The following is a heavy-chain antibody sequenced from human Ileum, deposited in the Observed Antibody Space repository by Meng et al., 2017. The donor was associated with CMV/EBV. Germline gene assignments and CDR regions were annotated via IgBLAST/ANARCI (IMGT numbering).Heavy chain of an antibody. CDR3: ARAPRTISYYYYGMDV. J-gene: IGHJ6*02. CDR2: ISAYNGNK. CDR1: GYTFTSYG. Sequence: ASVKVSCKASGYTFTSYGISWVRQAPGQGLEGMGWISAYNGNKNYEQKLQGRVTMTTDTSTRTAYMELRSLRSDDTAVYDCARAPRTISYYYYGMDVWGQGTTVTVSS. D-gene: IGHD5-24*01. V-gene: IGHV1-18*01.